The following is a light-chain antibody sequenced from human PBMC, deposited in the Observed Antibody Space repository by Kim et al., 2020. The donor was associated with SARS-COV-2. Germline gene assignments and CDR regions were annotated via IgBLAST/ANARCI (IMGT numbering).Light chain of an antibody. J-gene: IGLJ1*01. Sequence: GQSVTSSCTGTGNDVGGYTYVSWYQQHTDKVPKLIMFDVAERPSGVPDRFSGSKSGNTASLTISGLQAEDEADYYCCSFSGTNTGVFGTGTKVTVL. CDR1: GNDVGGYTY. CDR3: CSFSGTNTGV. V-gene: IGLV2-11*03. CDR2: DVA.